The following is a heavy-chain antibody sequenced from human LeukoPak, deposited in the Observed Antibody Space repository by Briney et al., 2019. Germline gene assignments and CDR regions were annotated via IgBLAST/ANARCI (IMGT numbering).Heavy chain of an antibody. CDR3: ARSSGTGTFSY. CDR1: GDSISRSTYY. CDR2: VYYGRSP. Sequence: SETLSLTCTVSGDSISRSTYYWAWIRQPPGKGLEWIGSVYYGRSPYLNPSPESRATISVDTSKNHFSLKMSSVTAADTAVYYCARSSGTGTFSYWGQGTLVTVSS. V-gene: IGHV4-39*02. J-gene: IGHJ4*02. D-gene: IGHD6-25*01.